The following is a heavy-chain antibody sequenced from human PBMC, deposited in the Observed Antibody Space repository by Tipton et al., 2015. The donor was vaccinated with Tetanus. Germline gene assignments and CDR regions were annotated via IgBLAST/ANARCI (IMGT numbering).Heavy chain of an antibody. J-gene: IGHJ3*02. Sequence: QLVQSGAEVKKPGASVKVSCKASGYTFTGYYMHWVRQAPGQGLEWMGWINPNSGGTNYAQKFQGRVTMTRDTSISTAYMELSRLRSDDTAVYYCARDLRRDGYNTELMNRRYIDAFDIWGQGTMVTVSS. CDR1: GYTFTGYY. CDR3: ARDLRRDGYNTELMNRRYIDAFDI. D-gene: IGHD5-24*01. V-gene: IGHV1-2*02. CDR2: INPNSGGT.